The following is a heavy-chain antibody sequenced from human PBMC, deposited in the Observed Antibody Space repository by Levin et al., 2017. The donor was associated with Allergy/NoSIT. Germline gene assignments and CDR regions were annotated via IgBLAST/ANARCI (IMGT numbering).Heavy chain of an antibody. D-gene: IGHD2-15*01. Sequence: GESLKISCAASGFTFSNVWMTWVRQTPGKGLEWVGRIKRKIEGETTDYAAPVKDRFTISRDDSRHTLYLQMNSLKTEDTGVYYCATGECSGGSCHTFDIWGQGTMVIVDS. CDR2: IKRKIEGETT. V-gene: IGHV3-15*01. J-gene: IGHJ3*02. CDR1: GFTFSNVW. CDR3: ATGECSGGSCHTFDI.